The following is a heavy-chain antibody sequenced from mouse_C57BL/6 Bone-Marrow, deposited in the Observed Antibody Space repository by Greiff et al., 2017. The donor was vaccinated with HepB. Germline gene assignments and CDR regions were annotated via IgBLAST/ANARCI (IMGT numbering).Heavy chain of an antibody. Sequence: VMLVESGGGLVKPGGSLKLSCAASGFTFSSYAMSWVRQTPEKRLEWVATISDGGSYTYYPDNVKGRFTISRDNAKTNLYLQMSHLKSEDTAMYYCARGWLIRNFDYWGQGTSLTVSS. CDR1: GFTFSSYA. V-gene: IGHV5-4*03. CDR2: ISDGGSYT. CDR3: ARGWLIRNFDY. J-gene: IGHJ2*02. D-gene: IGHD2-3*01.